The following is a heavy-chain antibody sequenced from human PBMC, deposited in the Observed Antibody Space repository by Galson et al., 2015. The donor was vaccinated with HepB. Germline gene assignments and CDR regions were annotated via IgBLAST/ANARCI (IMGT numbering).Heavy chain of an antibody. D-gene: IGHD4-17*01. Sequence: SLRLSCAASGFTFSDYYMSWIRQAPGKGLEWVSYISSSSSYTNYADSVKGRFTISRDNAKNSLYLQMSSLRAEDTAVYYCARGLEMGYGDPGSFDIWGQGTMVTVSS. V-gene: IGHV3-11*06. J-gene: IGHJ3*02. CDR2: ISSSSSYT. CDR1: GFTFSDYY. CDR3: ARGLEMGYGDPGSFDI.